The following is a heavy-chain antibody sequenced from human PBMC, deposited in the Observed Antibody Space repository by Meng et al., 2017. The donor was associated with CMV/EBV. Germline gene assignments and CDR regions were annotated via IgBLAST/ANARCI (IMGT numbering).Heavy chain of an antibody. CDR2: ISAYNGNN. D-gene: IGHD1-1*01. J-gene: IGHJ4*02. Sequence: VRLWQSGAVVKQPGASVKVSCHASGSNLTSEGIIWVRQAPGQGLEWMGSISAYNGNNNNAQKTHGRVPMTTGTSTCITDMELRSLRSDHTAVYYCARDSPVRDTTSDYWGQGTLVTVSS. V-gene: IGHV1-18*01. CDR3: ARDSPVRDTTSDY. CDR1: GSNLTSEG.